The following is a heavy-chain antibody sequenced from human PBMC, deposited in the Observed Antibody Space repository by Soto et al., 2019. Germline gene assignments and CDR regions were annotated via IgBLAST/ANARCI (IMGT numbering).Heavy chain of an antibody. V-gene: IGHV3-48*02. J-gene: IGHJ5*02. Sequence: GGSLRLSCAASVFTFSDYSMYWVRQAPGKGLEWVSYISFSSSTIYYADSVKGRFTISRDNAKNSLSLQMNSLRDEDTAVYYCARGGVVVAAPTAWGQGTLVTVSS. CDR1: VFTFSDYS. D-gene: IGHD2-15*01. CDR2: ISFSSSTI. CDR3: ARGGVVVAAPTA.